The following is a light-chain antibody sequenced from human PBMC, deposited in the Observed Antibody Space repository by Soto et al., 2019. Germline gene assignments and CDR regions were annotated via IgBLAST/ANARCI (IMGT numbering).Light chain of an antibody. CDR3: CSYAGSSTSYYV. CDR1: SSDVGSYNL. J-gene: IGLJ1*01. V-gene: IGLV2-23*02. CDR2: EVS. Sequence: QSALTQPASVSGSPGQSITISCTGTSSDVGSYNLVSWYQQHPGKAPKLMIYEVSKRPSGVSNRFSGSKSGNTASLTISGLQAEDEADYYCCSYAGSSTSYYVIGTGTKVTVL.